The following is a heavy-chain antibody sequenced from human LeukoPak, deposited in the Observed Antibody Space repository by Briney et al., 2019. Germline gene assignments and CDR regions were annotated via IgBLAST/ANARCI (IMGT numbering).Heavy chain of an antibody. CDR1: GGSFSGYY. CDR3: ARVGAAGAGN. Sequence: SETLSLTCAVYGGSFSGYYWSWIRQPPGKGLEWIGEINHSGSTNYNPSLKSRVTISVDTSKNQFYLKLSSVTAADTAVYYCARVGAAGAGNWGQGTLVTVSS. CDR2: INHSGST. D-gene: IGHD6-13*01. J-gene: IGHJ4*02. V-gene: IGHV4-34*01.